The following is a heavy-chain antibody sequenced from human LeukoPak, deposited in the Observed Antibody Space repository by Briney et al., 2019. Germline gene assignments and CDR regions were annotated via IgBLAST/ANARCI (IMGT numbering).Heavy chain of an antibody. Sequence: ASVKVSCKASGYTFTGYYMHWVRQAPGQGLEWMGWINPNSGGTNYAQKFQGRVTMTRDTSISTAYMELSRLRSDGTAVYYCAGGIFGVVRTDYWGQGTLVTVSS. CDR3: AGGIFGVVRTDY. D-gene: IGHD3-3*01. CDR1: GYTFTGYY. CDR2: INPNSGGT. V-gene: IGHV1-2*02. J-gene: IGHJ4*02.